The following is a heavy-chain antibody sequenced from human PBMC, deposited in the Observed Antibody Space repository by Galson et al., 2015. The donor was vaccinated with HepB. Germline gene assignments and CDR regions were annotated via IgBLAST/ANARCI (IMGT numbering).Heavy chain of an antibody. CDR3: ARLVDGSGSYLYCFDY. CDR2: IYPGDSDT. J-gene: IGHJ4*02. D-gene: IGHD3-10*01. Sequence: QSGAEVKKPGESLKISCKGSGYSFASYWIGWVRQMPGKGLEWMGIIYPGDSDTRYSPSFQGQVTISADKSISTAYLQWSSLKASDTAMYYCARLVDGSGSYLYCFDYWGQGTLVTVSS. V-gene: IGHV5-51*01. CDR1: GYSFASYW.